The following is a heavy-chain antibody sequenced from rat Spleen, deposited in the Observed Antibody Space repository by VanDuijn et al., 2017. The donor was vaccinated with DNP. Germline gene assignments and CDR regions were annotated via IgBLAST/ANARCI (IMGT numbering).Heavy chain of an antibody. J-gene: IGHJ2*01. CDR3: ARQPTGMDY. CDR2: ISYSGST. CDR1: GYSITSNY. Sequence: EVQLQESGPGLVKPSQSLSLTCSVTGYSITSNYWGWIRKFPGDKMEWIGHISYSGSTTYNPSLESRISITRDTSKNQFFLHLDSVTTEDTATYYCARQPTGMDYWGQGVMVIVSS. D-gene: IGHD1-7*01. V-gene: IGHV3-1*01.